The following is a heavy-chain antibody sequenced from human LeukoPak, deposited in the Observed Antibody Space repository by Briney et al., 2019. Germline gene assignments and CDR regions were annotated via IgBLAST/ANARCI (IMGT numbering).Heavy chain of an antibody. D-gene: IGHD2-8*01. CDR3: ARTKLMGAFDI. CDR2: IYYSGST. V-gene: IGHV4-28*06. J-gene: IGHJ3*02. CDR1: GYSISSSNW. Sequence: SETLSLTCAVSGYSISSSNWWGWIRQPPGKGLEWIGYIYYSGSTNYNPSLKSRVTMSVDTSKNQFSLKLSSVTALDMAVYYCARTKLMGAFDIWGQGTMVTVSS.